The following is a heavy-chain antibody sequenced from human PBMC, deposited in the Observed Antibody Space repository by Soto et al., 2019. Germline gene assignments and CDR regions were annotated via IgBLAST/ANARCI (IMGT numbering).Heavy chain of an antibody. J-gene: IGHJ4*02. D-gene: IGHD4-17*01. Sequence: ASVKVSCKASGYTFTSYAMHWVRQAPGRRLEWMGWINAGNGNTKYSQKFQGRVTITRDTSASTAYMELSSLRSEDTAVYYCATGISETKATYWGQGTLVTVSS. CDR2: INAGNGNT. CDR3: ATGISETKATY. V-gene: IGHV1-3*01. CDR1: GYTFTSYA.